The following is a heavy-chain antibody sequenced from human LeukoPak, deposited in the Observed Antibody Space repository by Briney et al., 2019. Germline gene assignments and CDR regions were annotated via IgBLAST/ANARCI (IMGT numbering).Heavy chain of an antibody. V-gene: IGHV1-46*01. CDR3: ARESRDIVVVVAATGYYYGMDV. CDR2: INPSGGST. J-gene: IGHJ6*02. CDR1: GYTFTSYG. D-gene: IGHD2-15*01. Sequence: ASVKVSCKASGYTFTSYGISWVRQAPGQGLEWMGIINPSGGSTSYAQKFQGRVTMTRDTSTSTVYMELSSLRSEDTAVYYCARESRDIVVVVAATGYYYGMDVWGQGTTVTVSS.